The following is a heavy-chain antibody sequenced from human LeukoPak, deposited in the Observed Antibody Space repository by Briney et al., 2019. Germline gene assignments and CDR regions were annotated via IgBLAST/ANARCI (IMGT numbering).Heavy chain of an antibody. J-gene: IGHJ6*03. Sequence: ASVKVSCKASGYTFSDYNMHWVRQAPGQGLEWMGRINRNSGGTIYTQKFQGRVTMARDTSISTAYMELSSLRSEDTAVYYCAAAGEQLGNYYYYMDVWGKGTTVTVSS. D-gene: IGHD6-6*01. CDR2: INRNSGGT. CDR1: GYTFSDYN. V-gene: IGHV1-2*06. CDR3: AAAGEQLGNYYYYMDV.